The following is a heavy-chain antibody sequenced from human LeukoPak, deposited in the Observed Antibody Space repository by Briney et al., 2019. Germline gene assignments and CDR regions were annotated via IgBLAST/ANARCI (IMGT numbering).Heavy chain of an antibody. V-gene: IGHV3-11*01. CDR1: GFTFSDYY. CDR2: ISSSGSTI. D-gene: IGHD4-17*01. Sequence: GALRLSCAASGFTFSDYYMSWIRQAPGKGLGWVSYISSSGSTIYYADSVKGRFTISRDNAKNSLYLQMNSLRAEDTAVYYCARDRREGDYPYDYWGQGALVTVTS. CDR3: ARDRREGDYPYDY. J-gene: IGHJ4*02.